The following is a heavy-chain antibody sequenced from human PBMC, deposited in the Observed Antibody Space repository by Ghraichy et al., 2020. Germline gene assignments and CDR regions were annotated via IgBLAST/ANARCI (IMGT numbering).Heavy chain of an antibody. CDR2: ISYDGSNK. CDR1: GFTFSNYG. Sequence: GGSLRLSCAASGFTFSNYGMHWVRQAPGKGLAWVAVISYDGSNKYYTDSVKGRFTISRDNSKNTLYLQMNSLRAEDTAVDYCAKDLGSIVVVPSAGAYWGQGTLVTVSS. V-gene: IGHV3-30*18. CDR3: AKDLGSIVVVPSAGAY. D-gene: IGHD2-2*01. J-gene: IGHJ4*02.